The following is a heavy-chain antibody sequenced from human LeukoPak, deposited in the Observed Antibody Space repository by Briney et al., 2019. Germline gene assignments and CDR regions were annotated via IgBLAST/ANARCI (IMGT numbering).Heavy chain of an antibody. V-gene: IGHV3-7*01. Sequence: PGGSLRLSCVGSGFTFNNYWMSWVRQAPGKGLEWVANMKQDGSEKYYVDSVKGRFIISRDNAKDSLYLQMNNLRAEDTAVYFCARWDIRGTAHQLDYWGQGTLVTVSS. D-gene: IGHD2-21*02. CDR2: MKQDGSEK. CDR1: GFTFNNYW. CDR3: ARWDIRGTAHQLDY. J-gene: IGHJ4*02.